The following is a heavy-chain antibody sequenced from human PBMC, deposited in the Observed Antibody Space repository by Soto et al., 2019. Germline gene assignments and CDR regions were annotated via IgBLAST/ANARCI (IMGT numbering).Heavy chain of an antibody. D-gene: IGHD6-13*01. Sequence: SVKVCCEASGYSFTSYDMRWVRQAPRQGLEWMGGIIPIFGTANYAQKFQGRVTITADESTSTAYMELSSLRSEDTAVYYCARDRDRQQLVPFDYWGQGTLVTVSS. V-gene: IGHV1-69*13. CDR1: GYSFTSYD. CDR3: ARDRDRQQLVPFDY. J-gene: IGHJ4*02. CDR2: IIPIFGTA.